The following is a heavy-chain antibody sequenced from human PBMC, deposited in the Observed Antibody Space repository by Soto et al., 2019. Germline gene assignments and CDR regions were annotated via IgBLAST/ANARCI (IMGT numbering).Heavy chain of an antibody. CDR2: ISAYNGNT. J-gene: IGHJ6*03. CDR1: GYTFTSYG. Sequence: ASVKLSCKASGYTFTSYGISWVRQAPGQGLEWMGWISAYNGNTNYAQKLQGRVTMTTDTSTSTAYMELRSLRSDDTAVYYCARGFDCSSTSCYADYYYMDVWGKGTTVTVSS. D-gene: IGHD2-2*01. CDR3: ARGFDCSSTSCYADYYYMDV. V-gene: IGHV1-18*01.